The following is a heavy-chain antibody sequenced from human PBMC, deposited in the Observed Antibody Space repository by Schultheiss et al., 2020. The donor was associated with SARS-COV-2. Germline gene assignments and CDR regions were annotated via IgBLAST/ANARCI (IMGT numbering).Heavy chain of an antibody. Sequence: GGSLRLSCAASGFTFSSYWMHWVRQVPGKGLVWVSRINSDGSSATYADSVKGRFTISRDNAKNTLYLQMNSLSAEDTAVYYCTTDLSCSGGSCYDAFDIWGQGTMVTVSS. CDR3: TTDLSCSGGSCYDAFDI. D-gene: IGHD2-15*01. CDR1: GFTFSSYW. J-gene: IGHJ3*02. V-gene: IGHV3-74*01. CDR2: INSDGSSA.